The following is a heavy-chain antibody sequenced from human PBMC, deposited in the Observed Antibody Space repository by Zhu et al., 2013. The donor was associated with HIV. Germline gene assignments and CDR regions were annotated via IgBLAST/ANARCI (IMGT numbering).Heavy chain of an antibody. D-gene: IGHD7-27*01. V-gene: IGHV1-24*01. CDR2: FDPEDGET. Sequence: QVQLVQSGAEVKKPGASVKVSCEVSGYNFNDLSMHWVRQAPGKGLEWMGGFDPEDGETIYAQRFQGRVTMTEDTSTDTAYMELSSLRSEDTAVYYCATVLLSGDQDPPFDYWGQGTLVTVSS. J-gene: IGHJ4*02. CDR3: ATVLLSGDQDPPFDY. CDR1: GYNFNDLS.